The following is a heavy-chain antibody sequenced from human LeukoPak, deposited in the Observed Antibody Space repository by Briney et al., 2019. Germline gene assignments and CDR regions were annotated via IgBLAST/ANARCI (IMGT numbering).Heavy chain of an antibody. J-gene: IGHJ4*02. D-gene: IGHD2-21*02. V-gene: IGHV3-21*01. CDR3: ARDSNCGGDCYIDY. Sequence: GGSLRLSCAASGFTFSSYSMNWVRQAPGKGLEWVSSISSSSSYIYYADSVKGRSTISRDNAKNSLYLQMNSLRAEDTAVYYCARDSNCGGDCYIDYWGQGTLVTVSS. CDR2: ISSSSSYI. CDR1: GFTFSSYS.